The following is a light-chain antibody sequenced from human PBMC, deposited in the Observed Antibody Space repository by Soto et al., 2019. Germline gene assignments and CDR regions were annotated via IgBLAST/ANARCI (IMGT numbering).Light chain of an antibody. CDR1: QSISSW. Sequence: DIQMTQSPSTLSVSVGDRVTVTCRASQSISSWLAWYQQKPGQPPKLLIYKASTLETGVPSRFKGSEAGTEFTLTINSLQPEDFATYFCQQYNSYPRTFGRGTKVDIK. CDR3: QQYNSYPRT. J-gene: IGKJ1*01. CDR2: KAS. V-gene: IGKV1-5*03.